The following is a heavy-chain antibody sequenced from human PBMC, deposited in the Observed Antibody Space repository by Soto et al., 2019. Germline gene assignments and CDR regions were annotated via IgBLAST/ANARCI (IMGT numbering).Heavy chain of an antibody. V-gene: IGHV3-48*02. Sequence: GGSLRLSCTPSGFIFSDYSMNWVRQAPGKCLEWISYITTTSSTMYYADSVRGRFTISRDNAKNSLYLQMNSLRDEDTAVYYCARDSSGRQYYGMDVWGQGXTVTV. J-gene: IGHJ6*02. CDR3: ARDSSGRQYYGMDV. CDR2: ITTTSSTM. D-gene: IGHD3-22*01. CDR1: GFIFSDYS.